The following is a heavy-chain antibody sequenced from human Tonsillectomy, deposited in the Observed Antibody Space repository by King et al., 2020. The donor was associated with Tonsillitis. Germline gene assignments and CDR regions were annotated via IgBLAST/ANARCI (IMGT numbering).Heavy chain of an antibody. CDR2: ISYDGSNT. CDR3: ARDSSGWPYYYMDV. CDR1: GFTFSSYS. V-gene: IGHV3-30*01. J-gene: IGHJ6*03. Sequence: QLVQSGGGVVQPGRSLRLSCAASGFTFSSYSMHWVRQAPGKGLEWMAVISYDGSNTYYADSVKGRFTISRDNSKNTLYLQMNSLRAEDTAVYYCARDSSGWPYYYMDVWGKGTTVTVSS. D-gene: IGHD6-19*01.